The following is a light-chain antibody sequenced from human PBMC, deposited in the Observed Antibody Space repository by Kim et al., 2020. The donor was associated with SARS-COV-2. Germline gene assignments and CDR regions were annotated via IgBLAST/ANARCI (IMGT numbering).Light chain of an antibody. CDR3: QHYNNFPLI. Sequence: EIVMTQSPATLSVSPGERATLSCRASQSVSSNLAWYQQKPGQAPSLLIYGASTRATGIPARFSGSGSGTEFTLTISSLQSEDIAVYYFQHYNNFPLIFGGGTKLEI. CDR1: QSVSSN. V-gene: IGKV3-15*01. J-gene: IGKJ4*01. CDR2: GAS.